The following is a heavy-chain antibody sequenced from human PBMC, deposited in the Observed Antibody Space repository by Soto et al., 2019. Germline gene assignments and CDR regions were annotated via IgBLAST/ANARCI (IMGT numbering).Heavy chain of an antibody. CDR3: ARAPRYCSGGSCYAIDY. J-gene: IGHJ4*02. CDR2: TNGDGSTT. D-gene: IGHD2-15*01. CDR1: GFTFSSYW. V-gene: IGHV3-74*01. Sequence: GGSLRLSCEASGFTFSSYWMHWVRQAPGKGLVWVSRTNGDGSTTSYADSVKGRFTISRDNAKNTLYLQMNSLRAEDTAVYYCARAPRYCSGGSCYAIDYWGQGTLVTVSS.